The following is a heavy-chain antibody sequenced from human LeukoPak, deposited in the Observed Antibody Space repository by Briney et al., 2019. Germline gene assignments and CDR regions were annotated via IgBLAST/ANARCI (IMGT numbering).Heavy chain of an antibody. J-gene: IGHJ4*02. CDR3: ARGAYGDN. CDR2: ISTQSGNT. Sequence: ASVKVSCKAPGYTLTSYGINWMRQAPGQGLEWMGWISTQSGNTNYAQKVQGRLTLTTDRSTNTAYMELRSLRSDDTAVYYCARGAYGDNWGQGTMVTVSS. CDR1: GYTLTSYG. D-gene: IGHD4-17*01. V-gene: IGHV1-18*01.